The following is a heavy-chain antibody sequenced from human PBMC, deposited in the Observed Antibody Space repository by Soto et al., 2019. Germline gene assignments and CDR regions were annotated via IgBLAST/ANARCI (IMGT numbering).Heavy chain of an antibody. V-gene: IGHV4-31*03. CDR1: GGSISSGGYY. D-gene: IGHD3-10*01. CDR3: ARADSYYGSGSYDNYYYYGMDV. J-gene: IGHJ6*02. Sequence: SETLSLTCTVSGGSISSGGYYWSWIRQHPGKGLEWIGYIYYSGSTYYNPSLKSRVTISVDTSKNQFSLKLSSVTAADTAVYYCARADSYYGSGSYDNYYYYGMDVWGQGTTVTVSS. CDR2: IYYSGST.